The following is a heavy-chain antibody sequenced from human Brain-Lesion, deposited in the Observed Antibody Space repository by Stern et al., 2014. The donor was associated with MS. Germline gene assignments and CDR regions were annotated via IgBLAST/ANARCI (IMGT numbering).Heavy chain of an antibody. D-gene: IGHD1-26*01. CDR1: GFSLNTGGVR. V-gene: IGHV2-5*02. Sequence: QVNLKESGATLVNPTQTLTVTCTSSGFSLNTGGVRVGCFRQPPGKALEWLALIYWGDDKRYNPSLKSRLTITKDTSKDQVVLTMTSVDAVDTATYYCAHDSGSQVGGALDYWGQGTLVTVSS. J-gene: IGHJ4*02. CDR2: IYWGDDK. CDR3: AHDSGSQVGGALDY.